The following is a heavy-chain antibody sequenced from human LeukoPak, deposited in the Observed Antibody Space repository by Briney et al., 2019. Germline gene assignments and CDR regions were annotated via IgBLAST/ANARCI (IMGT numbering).Heavy chain of an antibody. CDR1: GYTFTSYD. CDR3: ARGPSYGSGSYNIYGIDY. Sequence: GASVKVSCKASGYTFTSYDINWVRQATGQRLEWMGWMSPNSANTGYAQKFQGRVTMTRDTAISTAYMELSNLTSEDTAVYYCARGPSYGSGSYNIYGIDYWGQGTLVTVSS. CDR2: MSPNSANT. D-gene: IGHD3-10*01. J-gene: IGHJ4*02. V-gene: IGHV1-8*01.